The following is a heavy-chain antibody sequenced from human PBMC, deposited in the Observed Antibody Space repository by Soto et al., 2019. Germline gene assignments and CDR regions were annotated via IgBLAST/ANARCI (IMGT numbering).Heavy chain of an antibody. Sequence: SETLSLTCTVSGDSISSSQWSWIRQPPGKGLEWIGCVAYTGSTKYNPSLSSRVAISVDTSKNQFSLNLNSLTAADTAVYYCAKGSGWNYDWGQGALVTVSS. CDR3: AKGSGWNYD. CDR1: GDSISSSQ. CDR2: VAYTGST. J-gene: IGHJ4*02. D-gene: IGHD6-19*01. V-gene: IGHV4-59*12.